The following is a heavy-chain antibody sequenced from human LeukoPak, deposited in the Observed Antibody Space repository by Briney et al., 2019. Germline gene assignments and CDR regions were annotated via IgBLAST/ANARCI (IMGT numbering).Heavy chain of an antibody. Sequence: ASVKVSCKASGYTFTSYDINWVRQATGQGLEWMGWMNPNSGNTGYAQKFQGRVTITRNTSISTAYMELSSLRSEDTAVYYCARVGTYYDFWSGYRRYNWFDPWGQGTLVTVSS. CDR3: ARVGTYYDFWSGYRRYNWFDP. CDR2: MNPNSGNT. CDR1: GYTFTSYD. V-gene: IGHV1-8*03. J-gene: IGHJ5*02. D-gene: IGHD3-3*01.